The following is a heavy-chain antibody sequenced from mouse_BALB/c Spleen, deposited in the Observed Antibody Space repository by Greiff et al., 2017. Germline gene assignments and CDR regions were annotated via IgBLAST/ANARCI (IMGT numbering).Heavy chain of an antibody. CDR1: GFSLSRYS. Sequence: VKVVESGPGLVAPSQSLSITCTVSGFSLSRYSVHWVRQPPGKGLEWLGMIWGGGSTDYNSALKSRLSISKDNSKSQVFLKMNSLQTDDTAMYYCARIIPYYYGSNYAMDYWGQGTSVTVSS. D-gene: IGHD1-1*01. J-gene: IGHJ4*01. CDR3: ARIIPYYYGSNYAMDY. V-gene: IGHV2-6-4*01. CDR2: IWGGGST.